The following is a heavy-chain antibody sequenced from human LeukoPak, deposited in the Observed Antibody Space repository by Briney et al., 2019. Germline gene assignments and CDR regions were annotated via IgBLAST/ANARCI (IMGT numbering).Heavy chain of an antibody. V-gene: IGHV4-61*02. CDR2: IYTSGTT. Sequence: PSETLSLTCTVSGGSINSGSYYWSWIRQPAGKGLEWIGRIYTSGTTNYNPSLKSRITISVDTSKNQFSLKLSSVTAADTAVYYCARDTNRGWLHGIFDYWGQGTLVTISS. D-gene: IGHD5-24*01. CDR1: GGSINSGSYY. J-gene: IGHJ4*02. CDR3: ARDTNRGWLHGIFDY.